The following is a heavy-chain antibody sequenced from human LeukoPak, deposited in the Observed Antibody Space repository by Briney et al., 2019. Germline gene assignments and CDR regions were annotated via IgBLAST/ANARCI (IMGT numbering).Heavy chain of an antibody. CDR1: GYTFTRYY. J-gene: IGHJ4*02. CDR2: INPNSGGT. Sequence: ASVKVSCKASGYTFTRYYMHWVRQAPGQGLEWMGWINPNSGGTNYAQKFQGRVTMTRDTSISTAYMELSRLRSDDTAVYYCARDSPRAATIDYWGQGTLVTVSS. V-gene: IGHV1-2*02. D-gene: IGHD1-26*01. CDR3: ARDSPRAATIDY.